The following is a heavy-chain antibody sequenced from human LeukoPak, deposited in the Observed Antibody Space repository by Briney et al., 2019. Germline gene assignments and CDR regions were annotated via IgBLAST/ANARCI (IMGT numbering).Heavy chain of an antibody. Sequence: ASVKVSCKASGYTFTGYYMHWVRQAPGQGLEWMGWISAYNGNTNYAQKLQGRVTMTTDTSTSTAYMELRSLRSDDTAVYYCARGNIVAVAGYFDYWGQGTLVTVSS. CDR3: ARGNIVAVAGYFDY. D-gene: IGHD6-19*01. J-gene: IGHJ4*02. V-gene: IGHV1-18*04. CDR1: GYTFTGYY. CDR2: ISAYNGNT.